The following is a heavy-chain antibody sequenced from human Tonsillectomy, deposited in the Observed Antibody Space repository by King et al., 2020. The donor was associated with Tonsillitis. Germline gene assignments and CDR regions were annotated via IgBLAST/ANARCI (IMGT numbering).Heavy chain of an antibody. V-gene: IGHV6-1*01. Sequence: VQLQQSGPGLVKPSQTLSVTCAISGDSVSSNSAAWDWIRQSPSRGLEWLGRTYYRSQWYNDYALSVKGRITINPDTSKNQFSLQLNSVTPDDTAVYYCARGVFRTPADYYYYYMDVWGRGTTVTVSS. CDR1: GDSVSSNSAA. D-gene: IGHD4-23*01. CDR3: ARGVFRTPADYYYYYMDV. CDR2: TYYRSQWYN. J-gene: IGHJ6*03.